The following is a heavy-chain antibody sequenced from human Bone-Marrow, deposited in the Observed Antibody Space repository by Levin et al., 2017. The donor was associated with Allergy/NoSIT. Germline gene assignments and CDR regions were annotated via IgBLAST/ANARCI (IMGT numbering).Heavy chain of an antibody. CDR1: GGSISHYY. J-gene: IGHJ4*02. V-gene: IGHV4-59*01. D-gene: IGHD1-26*01. CDR3: ARGDDGSFYGFDY. CDR2: ISDSGNN. Sequence: SQTLSLPCTVSGGSISHYYWSWIRQSPGKGLEWIGHISDSGNNNYHPSLRSRVTISLDTSKRQFSLKLTSVNAADTAVYYCARGDDGSFYGFDYWGQGALVTVSS.